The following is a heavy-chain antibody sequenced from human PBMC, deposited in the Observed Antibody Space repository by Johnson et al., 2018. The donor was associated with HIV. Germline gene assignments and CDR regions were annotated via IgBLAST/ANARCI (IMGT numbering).Heavy chain of an antibody. Sequence: VQLVESGGGVVRPGWSLRLSCAASGFTFDDCGMSWVRQGPGKGLEWVSGINWNGGSTGYADSVKGRFTISRDNAKNSLYLQMNSLRAEDTALYYCARWIRYCGGDCYDVFDIWGQGTMVTVSS. D-gene: IGHD2-21*02. CDR3: ARWIRYCGGDCYDVFDI. V-gene: IGHV3-20*04. J-gene: IGHJ3*02. CDR1: GFTFDDCG. CDR2: INWNGGST.